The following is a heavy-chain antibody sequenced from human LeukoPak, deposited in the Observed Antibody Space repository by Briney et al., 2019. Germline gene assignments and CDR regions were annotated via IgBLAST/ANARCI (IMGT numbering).Heavy chain of an antibody. Sequence: GRSLRLSCAASGFTFSSYGMHWVRQAPGKGLEWVAVISYDGSNKYYADSVKGRSTISRDNSKNTLYLQMNSLRDEDTAVYSCAKDPSHIAARGAYYMDVWGKGTTVTVSS. V-gene: IGHV3-30*18. D-gene: IGHD6-6*01. CDR1: GFTFSSYG. CDR3: AKDPSHIAARGAYYMDV. J-gene: IGHJ6*03. CDR2: ISYDGSNK.